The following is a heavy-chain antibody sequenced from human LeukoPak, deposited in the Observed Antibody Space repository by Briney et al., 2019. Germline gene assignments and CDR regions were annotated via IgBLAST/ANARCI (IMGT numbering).Heavy chain of an antibody. CDR3: AKEHHYSGSGTSRAGY. Sequence: PGGSLRLSCAASGFTFSSYGMHWVRQAPGKGLEWVAFIRYDGSNKYYADSVKGRFTISRDNSKNTLYLQMNSLRAEDTAVYYCAKEHHYSGSGTSRAGYWGQGTLVTVSS. J-gene: IGHJ4*02. CDR2: IRYDGSNK. D-gene: IGHD3-10*01. CDR1: GFTFSSYG. V-gene: IGHV3-30*02.